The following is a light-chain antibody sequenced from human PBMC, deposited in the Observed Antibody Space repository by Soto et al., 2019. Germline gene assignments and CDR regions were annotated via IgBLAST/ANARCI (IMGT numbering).Light chain of an antibody. V-gene: IGKV3-20*01. CDR1: QNLSRYF. CDR2: GAS. Sequence: VLTQSPGTLSLSPRDRASLSCRASQNLSRYFLAWYQHKPGQAPRLLIYGASSRATGIPDRFSGSGSGTDFTLTSSRLEPEDSAVYYYQQYGSSRTFGQGTKVDIK. CDR3: QQYGSSRT. J-gene: IGKJ1*01.